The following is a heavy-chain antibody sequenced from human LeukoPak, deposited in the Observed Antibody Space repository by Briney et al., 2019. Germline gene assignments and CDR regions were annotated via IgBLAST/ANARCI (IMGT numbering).Heavy chain of an antibody. V-gene: IGHV3-30-3*01. CDR2: ISYDGSNK. Sequence: SGGSLRLSCAASGFTFSSYAMHWVRQAPGKGLEWVAVISYDGSNKYYADSVKGRFTISRDNSKNTLYLQMNSLGAEDTAVYYCARLDTAMGEFDYWGQGTLVTVSS. J-gene: IGHJ4*02. CDR1: GFTFSSYA. CDR3: ARLDTAMGEFDY. D-gene: IGHD5-18*01.